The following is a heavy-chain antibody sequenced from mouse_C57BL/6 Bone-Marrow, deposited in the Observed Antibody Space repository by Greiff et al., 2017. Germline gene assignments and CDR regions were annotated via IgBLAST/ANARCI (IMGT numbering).Heavy chain of an antibody. Sequence: QVQLQQSGAELARPGASVKLSCKASGYTFTSYGISWVKQRPGQGLEWIGEIYPRSGNTYYNEKFKGKATLTADKSSSTAYMELRSLTSEDSAVYFCAVYYSNAWFAYWGQGTLVTVSA. CDR1: GYTFTSYG. D-gene: IGHD2-5*01. V-gene: IGHV1-81*01. CDR2: IYPRSGNT. J-gene: IGHJ3*01. CDR3: AVYYSNAWFAY.